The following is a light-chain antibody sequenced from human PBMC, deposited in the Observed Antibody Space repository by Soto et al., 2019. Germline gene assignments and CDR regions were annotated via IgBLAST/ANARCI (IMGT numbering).Light chain of an antibody. V-gene: IGKV3-15*01. CDR2: GAS. J-gene: IGKJ4*01. Sequence: EIVLTQSPATLSLSPGERATLSCRASQSVRSKVAWYQQKPGQAPRLLIFGASTRATNIPARFSGSGSGTEFTLTISSLQSEDFAVYYCQQYFYWPPLTFGGGTKVDI. CDR1: QSVRSK. CDR3: QQYFYWPPLT.